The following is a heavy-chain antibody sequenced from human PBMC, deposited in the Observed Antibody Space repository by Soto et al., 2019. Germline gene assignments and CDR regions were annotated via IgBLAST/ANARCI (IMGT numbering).Heavy chain of an antibody. CDR1: GYTFTSYY. J-gene: IGHJ6*02. Sequence: ASVKVSCKASGYTFTSYYMHWVRQAPGQGLEWMGIINPSGGSTSYAQKFQGRVTMTRDTSTSTVYMELSSLRSEDTAVYYCARGMLAVAGTFLFHYYGMDVWGQGTTVTVSS. D-gene: IGHD6-19*01. CDR2: INPSGGST. CDR3: ARGMLAVAGTFLFHYYGMDV. V-gene: IGHV1-46*01.